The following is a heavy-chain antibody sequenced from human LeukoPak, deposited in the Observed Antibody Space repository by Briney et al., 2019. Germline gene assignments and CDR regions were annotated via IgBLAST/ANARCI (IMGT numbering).Heavy chain of an antibody. D-gene: IGHD6-13*01. J-gene: IGHJ1*01. CDR1: GGTFISYA. CDR3: AREFHGSSESAEYFQH. CDR2: IIPIFGTA. V-gene: IGHV1-69*06. Sequence: GASVKVSCKASGGTFISYAISWVGQTRGQGREGMGGIIPIFGTANYAQKFQGRVTITADKSTSTAYMELSSLRSEDTAVYYCAREFHGSSESAEYFQHWGQGTLVTVSS.